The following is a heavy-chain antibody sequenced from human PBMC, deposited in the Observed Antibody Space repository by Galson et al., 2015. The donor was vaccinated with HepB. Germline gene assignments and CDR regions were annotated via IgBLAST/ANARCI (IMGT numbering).Heavy chain of an antibody. Sequence: SLRLSCAASGFTFSSYAMHWVRQAPGKGLEWVAVISYDGSNKYYADSVKGRFTISRDNSKNTLYLQMNSLRAEDTAVYYCAREAGDLNPLFDYWGQGTLVTVSS. J-gene: IGHJ4*02. V-gene: IGHV3-30*04. CDR2: ISYDGSNK. CDR1: GFTFSSYA. CDR3: AREAGDLNPLFDY. D-gene: IGHD3-10*01.